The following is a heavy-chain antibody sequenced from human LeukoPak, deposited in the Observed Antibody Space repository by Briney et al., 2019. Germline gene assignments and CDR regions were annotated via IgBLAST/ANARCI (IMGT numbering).Heavy chain of an antibody. CDR2: INTNTGNP. D-gene: IGHD6-13*01. Sequence: GASVKLSCKASGYTFTSYAMNWVRQAPGQGLEWMGWINTNTGNPTYAQGFTGRFVFSLDTSVSTAYLQISSLKAEDTAVYYCARDLGNKYSSSWYPSWYYYYMDVWGKGTTVTVSS. CDR3: ARDLGNKYSSSWYPSWYYYYMDV. J-gene: IGHJ6*03. CDR1: GYTFTSYA. V-gene: IGHV7-4-1*02.